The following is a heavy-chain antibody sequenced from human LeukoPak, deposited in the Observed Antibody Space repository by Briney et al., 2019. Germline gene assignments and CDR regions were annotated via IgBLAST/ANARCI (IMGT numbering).Heavy chain of an antibody. CDR3: AKGISAYGH. Sequence: GGSLRLSCAASGFTFSSYGMHWVRQAPGKGLEWVAVISYDGSNKYYADSVKGRITISRDNSKNTLYLQMNSLRAEDTAVYYCAKGISAYGHWGQGTLVTVSS. V-gene: IGHV3-30*18. J-gene: IGHJ4*02. CDR1: GFTFSSYG. D-gene: IGHD3-16*01. CDR2: ISYDGSNK.